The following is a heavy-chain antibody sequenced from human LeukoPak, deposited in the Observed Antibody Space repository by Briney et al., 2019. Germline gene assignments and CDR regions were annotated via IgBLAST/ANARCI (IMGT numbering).Heavy chain of an antibody. CDR1: GFTFTNYA. D-gene: IGHD3-22*01. CDR2: ISGGGGST. J-gene: IGHJ4*02. Sequence: GGSLRLSCAASGFTFTNYAMSWVRQAPGKGLEWVSGISGGGGSTYYADSVKGRFTISRDNSKNTLYLQMNSLRAEDTAVYYCAKDLNYYDSSGYYYPFDYWGQGTLVTVSS. CDR3: AKDLNYYDSSGYYYPFDY. V-gene: IGHV3-23*01.